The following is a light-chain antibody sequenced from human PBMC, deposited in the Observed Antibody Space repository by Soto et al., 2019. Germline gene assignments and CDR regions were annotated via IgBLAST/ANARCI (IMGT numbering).Light chain of an antibody. J-gene: IGKJ1*01. Sequence: IVLTQSPGTLSLSPGETATLTCRASQSVTGSYLAWFQQKSVQAPRLLIYAISSRATGIPDRFSGSGAGTDFPLTISILEPEDFALYYCQHYGISRTFGQGTKVEIK. CDR1: QSVTGSY. CDR3: QHYGISRT. V-gene: IGKV3-20*01. CDR2: AIS.